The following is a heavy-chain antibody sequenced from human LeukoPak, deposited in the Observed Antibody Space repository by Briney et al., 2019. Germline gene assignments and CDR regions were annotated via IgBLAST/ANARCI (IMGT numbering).Heavy chain of an antibody. D-gene: IGHD3-3*01. CDR2: IYYSGST. V-gene: IGHV4-59*01. CDR3: ARTSAVLDYDFWSGHPHYYYYYIDV. CDR1: GGSISSYY. J-gene: IGHJ6*03. Sequence: PSETLSLTCTVSGGSISSYYWSWIRQPPGKGPEWIGYIYYSGSTNYNPSLKSRVTISVDTSKNQFSLKLSSVTAADTAVYYCARTSAVLDYDFWSGHPHYYYYYIDVWGKGTTVTVSS.